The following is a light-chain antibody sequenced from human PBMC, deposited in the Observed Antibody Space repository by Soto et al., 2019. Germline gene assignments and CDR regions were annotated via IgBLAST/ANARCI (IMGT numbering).Light chain of an antibody. J-gene: IGLJ2*01. CDR1: SSDVGCYNS. CDR3: SSYASSSTLV. V-gene: IGLV2-14*03. Sequence: QSVLTQPASVSGSPGQSITIACTGTSSDVGCYNSVSWYQQHPGKVPKLIIYDVNNRPSGVSWRFSGSKSGNTASLTVSGLQAEYEADYYCSSYASSSTLVFGGGTKLTVL. CDR2: DVN.